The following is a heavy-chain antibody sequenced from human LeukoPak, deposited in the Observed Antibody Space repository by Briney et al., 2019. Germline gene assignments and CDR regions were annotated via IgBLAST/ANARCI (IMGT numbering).Heavy chain of an antibody. Sequence: TGGSLRLSCAASGFTFSSYSMNWVRQAPGKGLEWVSSISSSSSYIYYADSVKGRFTISRDNAKNSLYLQMNSLRAEDTAVYYCARELSSTSYQDYWGQGTLVTVSS. D-gene: IGHD2-2*01. V-gene: IGHV3-21*01. CDR1: GFTFSSYS. CDR3: ARELSSTSYQDY. CDR2: ISSSSSYI. J-gene: IGHJ4*02.